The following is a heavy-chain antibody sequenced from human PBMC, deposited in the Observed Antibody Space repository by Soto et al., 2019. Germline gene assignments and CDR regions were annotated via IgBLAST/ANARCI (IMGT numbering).Heavy chain of an antibody. CDR3: ARGSIVVVPAAGGGYYYYGMDV. CDR2: IYYSGST. J-gene: IGHJ6*02. Sequence: PSETLSLTCTVSGGSISSYYWSWIRQPPGKGLEWIGYIYYSGSTNYNPSLKSRVTISVDTSKNQFSLKLSSVTAADTAVYYCARGSIVVVPAAGGGYYYYGMDVWGQGTTVTVSS. CDR1: GGSISSYY. D-gene: IGHD2-2*01. V-gene: IGHV4-59*01.